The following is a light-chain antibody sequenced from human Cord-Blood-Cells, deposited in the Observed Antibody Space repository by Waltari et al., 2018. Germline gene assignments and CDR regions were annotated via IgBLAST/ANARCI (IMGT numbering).Light chain of an antibody. J-gene: IGKJ5*01. Sequence: EIVLTQSPATLSLSPVERATLPCRASQSVSSYLAWYQEKPGQAPGLLIYDSSNRATGIPARFRGSGSGKDFTLTFRSLEHEDFAVYYCQQRSNWPPITFGQGTRLEIK. CDR2: DSS. CDR3: QQRSNWPPIT. CDR1: QSVSSY. V-gene: IGKV3-11*01.